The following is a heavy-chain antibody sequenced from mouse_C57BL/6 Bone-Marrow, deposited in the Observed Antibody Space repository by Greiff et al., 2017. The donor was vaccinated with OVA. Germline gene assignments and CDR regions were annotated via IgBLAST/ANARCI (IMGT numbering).Heavy chain of an antibody. Sequence: VQLQQSGTVLARPGASVKMSCKTSGYTFTSYWMHWVKQRPGQGLEWIGAIYPGNSDTSYNQKFKGKAKLTAVTSASTAYMELSSLTNEDSAVYYCTTNYGSSYGWFAYWGQGTLVTVSA. CDR3: TTNYGSSYGWFAY. J-gene: IGHJ3*01. V-gene: IGHV1-5*01. CDR1: GYTFTSYW. CDR2: IYPGNSDT. D-gene: IGHD1-1*01.